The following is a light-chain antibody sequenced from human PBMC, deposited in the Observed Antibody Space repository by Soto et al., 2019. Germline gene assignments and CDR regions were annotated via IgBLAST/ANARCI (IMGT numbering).Light chain of an antibody. CDR2: EVT. CDR1: SSDVGGYNY. Sequence: QSALTQPPSASGSPGQSVTISCTGTSSDVGGYNYVSWYQQHPGKAPKLIIYEVTKRPSGVPDRFSGSKSGKTASLTVSGLEAEVEADYYCSSYAGSNNFVFGTGTQLTVL. V-gene: IGLV2-8*01. CDR3: SSYAGSNNFV. J-gene: IGLJ7*01.